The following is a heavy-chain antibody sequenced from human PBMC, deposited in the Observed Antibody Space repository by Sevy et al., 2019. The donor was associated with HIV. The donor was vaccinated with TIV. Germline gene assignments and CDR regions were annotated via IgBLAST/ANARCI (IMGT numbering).Heavy chain of an antibody. D-gene: IGHD1-26*01. J-gene: IGHJ4*02. CDR1: GFTFSTYW. V-gene: IGHV3-74*01. CDR2: INTDGRTT. Sequence: GGSLRLPCAASGFTFSTYWMHWVRQAPGKGLVWVSRINTDGRTTTYADSVKGRFTISRDNAKNMLDMEMNSLRAEDTAVYYCARDLRGSRDYWGQGTLVTVSS. CDR3: ARDLRGSRDY.